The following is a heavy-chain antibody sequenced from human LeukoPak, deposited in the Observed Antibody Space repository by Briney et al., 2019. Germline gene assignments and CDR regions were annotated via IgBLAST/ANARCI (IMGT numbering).Heavy chain of an antibody. CDR3: AKDSQSPNTPRYSSGWYPDY. J-gene: IGHJ4*02. V-gene: IGHV3-23*01. CDR2: ISGSGGRK. D-gene: IGHD6-19*01. CDR1: GFTFSSYA. Sequence: GGSLRLSCAASGFTFSSYAMSWVRQAPGKGLEWVSAISGSGGRKYYGDSVKGRFTISRDNSKNTLYLQMNSLRAEDTAVYYCAKDSQSPNTPRYSSGWYPDYWGQGTLVTVSS.